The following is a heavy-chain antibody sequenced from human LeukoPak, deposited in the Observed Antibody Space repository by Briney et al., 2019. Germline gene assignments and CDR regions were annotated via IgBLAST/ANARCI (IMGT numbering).Heavy chain of an antibody. Sequence: PSETLSLTCTVSGCSISSYYWSWIRQPAGKGLEWIGRIYTSGSTNYNPSLKSRVTMSVDTSKNQFSLKLSSVTAADTAVYYCARDVDTAMAENWFDPWGQGTLVTVSS. V-gene: IGHV4-4*07. D-gene: IGHD5-18*01. CDR2: IYTSGST. CDR3: ARDVDTAMAENWFDP. J-gene: IGHJ5*02. CDR1: GCSISSYY.